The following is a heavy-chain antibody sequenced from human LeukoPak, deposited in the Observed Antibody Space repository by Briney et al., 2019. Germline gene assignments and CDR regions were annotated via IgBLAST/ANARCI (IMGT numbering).Heavy chain of an antibody. J-gene: IGHJ4*02. V-gene: IGHV3-7*01. CDR3: ARGISSSGWLVDH. CDR1: GFTFSSYW. D-gene: IGHD6-19*01. CDR2: IKQDGSEK. Sequence: PGGSLRLSCAASGFTFSSYWMSWVRQAPGKGLEWVANIKQDGSEKYYVDSVKGRFTISRDNAKNSLYLQMNTLRAEDTAVYYCARGISSSGWLVDHWGQGTLVTVSS.